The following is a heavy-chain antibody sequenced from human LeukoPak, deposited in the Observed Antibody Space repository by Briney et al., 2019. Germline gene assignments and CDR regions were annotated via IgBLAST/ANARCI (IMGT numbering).Heavy chain of an antibody. D-gene: IGHD6-6*01. J-gene: IGHJ5*02. CDR3: ARVLSGSWDWFDP. CDR2: INPDGSRT. Sequence: GGSLRLSCAASGFTFSDYYMSWIRQAPGKGLVWVSRINPDGSRTTYADSVKGRFAISRDNAKNTVYLQMNSLRAEDTAVYYCARVLSGSWDWFDPWGQGTLVTVSS. V-gene: IGHV3-74*01. CDR1: GFTFSDYY.